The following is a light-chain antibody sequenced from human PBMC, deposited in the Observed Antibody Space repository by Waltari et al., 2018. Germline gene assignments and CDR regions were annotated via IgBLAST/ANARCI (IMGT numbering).Light chain of an antibody. Sequence: EIGLTQSPGTLSLSPGARATLPCRASQTVRTTYLAWYQQKPGQAPTLLIYGASSRATGIPDRFSGSGSGTDFSLTISSLEPEDFAVYYCQQYDISPLTFGGGTKVEIK. CDR3: QQYDISPLT. J-gene: IGKJ4*01. V-gene: IGKV3-20*01. CDR1: QTVRTTY. CDR2: GAS.